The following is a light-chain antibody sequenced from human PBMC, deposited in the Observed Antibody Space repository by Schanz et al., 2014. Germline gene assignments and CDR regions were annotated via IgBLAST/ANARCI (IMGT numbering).Light chain of an antibody. Sequence: QSVLTQPPSVSGAPGQRVTISCTGSSSNIGAGYDVHWYRQLPGTAPKLLIYGNNNRPSGVPDRFSGSKSGTSASLAITGLQAEDEADYYCSSYAGSNWVFGGGTKLTVL. J-gene: IGLJ3*02. CDR3: SSYAGSNWV. V-gene: IGLV1-40*01. CDR1: SSNIGAGYD. CDR2: GNN.